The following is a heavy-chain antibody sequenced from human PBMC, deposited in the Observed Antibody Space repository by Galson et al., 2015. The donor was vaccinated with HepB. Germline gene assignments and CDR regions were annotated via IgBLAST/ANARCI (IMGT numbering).Heavy chain of an antibody. Sequence: SLRLSCAASGFTFTSYSMHWVRQAPGKGLDWVAVISYDGSNKDYADSVKGRFIMSRDNSKNTLYVQMNSLRPEDTAVYYCARDQGLLRFGEAMDVWGRGTTVTVSS. CDR3: ARDQGLLRFGEAMDV. V-gene: IGHV3-30-3*01. CDR1: GFTFTSYS. J-gene: IGHJ6*03. CDR2: ISYDGSNK. D-gene: IGHD3-10*01.